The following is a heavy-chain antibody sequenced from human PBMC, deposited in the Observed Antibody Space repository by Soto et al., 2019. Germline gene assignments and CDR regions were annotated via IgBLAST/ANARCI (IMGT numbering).Heavy chain of an antibody. Sequence: SVKVSCKASGGTFSSYAISWVRQAPGQGLEWMGGIIPIFGTANYAQKFQGRVTITADESTSTAYMELSSLRSEDTAVYYCAKRDRDIVVVPAAIPLGPYGMDVWGQ. CDR3: AKRDRDIVVVPAAIPLGPYGMDV. V-gene: IGHV1-69*13. CDR1: GGTFSSYA. J-gene: IGHJ6*02. D-gene: IGHD2-2*01. CDR2: IIPIFGTA.